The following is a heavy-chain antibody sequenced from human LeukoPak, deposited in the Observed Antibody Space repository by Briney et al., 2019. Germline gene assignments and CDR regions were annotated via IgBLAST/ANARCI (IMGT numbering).Heavy chain of an antibody. Sequence: GGSLRLSCAASGFTFSTYAMSWVRQAPGKGLEWVSAIGGSGGSTYYADSVKGRFTVSRDNSKNTLYLQMSSLRAADTAVYYCARDGFHRGLGYWGQGTLVTVSS. D-gene: IGHD1-26*01. CDR2: IGGSGGST. CDR1: GFTFSTYA. J-gene: IGHJ4*02. V-gene: IGHV3-23*01. CDR3: ARDGFHRGLGY.